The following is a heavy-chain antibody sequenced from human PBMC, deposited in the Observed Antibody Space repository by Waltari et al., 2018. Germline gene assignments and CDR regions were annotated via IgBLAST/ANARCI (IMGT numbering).Heavy chain of an antibody. CDR1: GGTFSSYA. D-gene: IGHD2-2*01. Sequence: QVQLVQSGAEVKRPGSSVTVSCKASGGTFSSYAISGVRQAPGQGLEWMGGILPFFGTANYAQKFQGRVTITADESTSTAYMELSSLRSEDTAVYYCASPLGHCTSTSCPGYYYMDVWGKGTTVTISS. J-gene: IGHJ6*03. CDR3: ASPLGHCTSTSCPGYYYMDV. CDR2: ILPFFGTA. V-gene: IGHV1-69*12.